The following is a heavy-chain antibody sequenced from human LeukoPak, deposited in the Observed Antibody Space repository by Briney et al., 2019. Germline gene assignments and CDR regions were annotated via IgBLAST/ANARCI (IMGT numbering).Heavy chain of an antibody. CDR2: ISSSSSTI. J-gene: IGHJ4*02. Sequence: GGSLRLSCAASGFTFSTYSMNWVRQAPGKGLEWVSYISSSSSTIYYADSVKGRFTISRGNAKNSLYLQMNSLRAEDTAVYYCARGSTYYDSSGQVPFDYWGQGTLVTVSS. V-gene: IGHV3-48*01. D-gene: IGHD3-22*01. CDR3: ARGSTYYDSSGQVPFDY. CDR1: GFTFSTYS.